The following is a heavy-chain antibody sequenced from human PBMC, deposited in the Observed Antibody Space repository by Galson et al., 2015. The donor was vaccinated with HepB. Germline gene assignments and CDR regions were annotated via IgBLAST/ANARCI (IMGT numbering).Heavy chain of an antibody. D-gene: IGHD1-26*01. CDR3: ARVYSGSRWGYYFDY. CDR2: ISSSSSYT. V-gene: IGHV3-11*06. J-gene: IGHJ4*02. Sequence: SLRLSCAASGFTFSDYYMSWIRQAPGKGLEWVSYISSSSSYTNYADSVKGRFTISRDNAKNSLYLQMNSLRAEDMAVYYCARVYSGSRWGYYFDYWGQGTLVTVSS. CDR1: GFTFSDYY.